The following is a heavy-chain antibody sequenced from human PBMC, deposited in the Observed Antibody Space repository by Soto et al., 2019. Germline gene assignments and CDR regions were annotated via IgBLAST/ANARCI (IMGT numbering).Heavy chain of an antibody. CDR3: ARLGGYCSTTGCYGYYAMDV. J-gene: IGHJ6*02. Sequence: QLQLQESGPGLMKPSETLSLTCTVSGGSISSSNYYWGWIRQPPGKGLEWIGSIYYSGNTYYNPSPKCRSTMSVATSKNQLSLKLSSVTAADTAVYYCARLGGYCSTTGCYGYYAMDVWGQGTTVTVSS. CDR1: GGSISSSNYY. V-gene: IGHV4-39*01. D-gene: IGHD2-2*01. CDR2: IYYSGNT.